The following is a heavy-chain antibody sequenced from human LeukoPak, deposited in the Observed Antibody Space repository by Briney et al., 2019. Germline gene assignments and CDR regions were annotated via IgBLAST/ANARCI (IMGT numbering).Heavy chain of an antibody. D-gene: IGHD1-14*01. CDR1: AFTFSSYG. Sequence: GRSLRLSCAASAFTFSSYGMHWVRQAPGKGLEWVAVISYDGSNKYYADSVKGRFTISRDNSKNTLYLQMNSLRAEDTAVYYCAKGPSGKSVADYWGQGTLVTVSS. J-gene: IGHJ4*02. CDR2: ISYDGSNK. V-gene: IGHV3-30*18. CDR3: AKGPSGKSVADY.